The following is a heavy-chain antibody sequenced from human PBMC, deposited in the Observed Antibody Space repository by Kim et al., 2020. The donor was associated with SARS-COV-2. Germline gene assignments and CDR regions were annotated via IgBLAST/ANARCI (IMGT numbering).Heavy chain of an antibody. CDR1: GASFSGSSC. Sequence: SETLSLTCAVSGASFSGSSCWSWVRQPPGKGLEWIGEIDHSGTTNYNPSLKSRVTIVVDKSKTQFSLRLKSVTAADTAVYYCARGVSSAWTLRPWFDPWGQGNLVTVSS. J-gene: IGHJ5*02. V-gene: IGHV4-4*02. CDR3: ARGVSSAWTLRPWFDP. D-gene: IGHD6-19*01. CDR2: IDHSGTT.